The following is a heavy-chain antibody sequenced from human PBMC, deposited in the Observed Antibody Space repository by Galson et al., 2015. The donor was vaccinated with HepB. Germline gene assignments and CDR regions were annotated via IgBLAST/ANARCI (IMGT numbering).Heavy chain of an antibody. CDR2: ISWNSGGI. Sequence: SLRLSCAASGFTFDDYAMHWVRQGPGKGLEWVSVISWNSGGIGYADSVKGRFTISRDNAKNSLYLQMNSLRAEDTALYYCARAEAAAHFDYWGQGTLVTVSS. CDR3: ARAEAAAHFDY. D-gene: IGHD6-13*01. CDR1: GFTFDDYA. J-gene: IGHJ4*02. V-gene: IGHV3-9*01.